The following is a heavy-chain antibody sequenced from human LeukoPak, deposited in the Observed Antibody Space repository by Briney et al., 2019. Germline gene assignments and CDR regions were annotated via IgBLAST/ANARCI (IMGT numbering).Heavy chain of an antibody. Sequence: GASVKVSCKASGYTFTGYYMHWVRQAPGQGLEWMGWINPNSGGTNYAQKFQGRVTMTRDTSISTAYMELSRLRSDDTAVYYCARKGPYYYGSGTVFDPWGQGTLVTASS. CDR2: INPNSGGT. J-gene: IGHJ5*02. D-gene: IGHD3-10*01. V-gene: IGHV1-2*02. CDR3: ARKGPYYYGSGTVFDP. CDR1: GYTFTGYY.